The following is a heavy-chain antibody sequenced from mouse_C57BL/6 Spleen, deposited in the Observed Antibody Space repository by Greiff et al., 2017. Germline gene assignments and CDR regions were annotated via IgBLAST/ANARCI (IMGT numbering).Heavy chain of an antibody. D-gene: IGHD3-3*01. J-gene: IGHJ2*01. CDR1: GYAFSSYW. Sequence: VQLQQSGAELVKPGASVKISCKASGYAFSSYWMHWVKQRPGKGLEWIGQIYPGDGDTNYNGKFKGKATVTADKSSSTAYMQLSSLTSEDSAVYFGARWAGRYFDCWGQGTTLTVSS. V-gene: IGHV1-80*01. CDR3: ARWAGRYFDC. CDR2: IYPGDGDT.